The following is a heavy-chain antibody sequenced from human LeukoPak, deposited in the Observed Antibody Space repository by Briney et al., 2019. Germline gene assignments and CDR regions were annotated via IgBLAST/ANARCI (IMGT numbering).Heavy chain of an antibody. CDR1: GYTFTSYY. CDR3: TTEVGRPHYYGSGRKSDY. CDR2: INPSGGST. V-gene: IGHV1-46*01. Sequence: ASVKVSCKASGYTFTSYYMHWVRQAPGQGLEWMGIINPSGGSTSYAQKFQGRVTMTRDTSTSTVYMELNSLKTEDTAVYYCTTEVGRPHYYGSGRKSDYWGQGTLVTVSS. J-gene: IGHJ4*02. D-gene: IGHD3-10*01.